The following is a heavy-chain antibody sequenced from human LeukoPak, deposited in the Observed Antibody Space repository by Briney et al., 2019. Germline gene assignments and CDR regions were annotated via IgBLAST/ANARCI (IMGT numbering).Heavy chain of an antibody. V-gene: IGHV4-34*01. Sequence: PSETLSLTCAVYSGSFSGYYWSWIRQPPGKGLEWIGEINHSGSTNYNPSLKSRVTISVDTSKNQFSLKLSSVTAADTAVYYCARGGGRGYSYGYFDYWGQGTLVTVSS. CDR2: INHSGST. CDR1: SGSFSGYY. J-gene: IGHJ4*02. D-gene: IGHD5-18*01. CDR3: ARGGGRGYSYGYFDY.